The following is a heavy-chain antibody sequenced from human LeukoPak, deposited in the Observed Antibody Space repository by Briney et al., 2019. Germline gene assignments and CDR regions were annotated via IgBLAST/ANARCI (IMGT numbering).Heavy chain of an antibody. D-gene: IGHD3-22*01. CDR2: INPDGSTT. J-gene: IGHJ5*02. V-gene: IGHV3-74*01. CDR1: GFTFSRYW. Sequence: GESLRLSCAASGFTFSRYWIHWVRQAPGKGLEWVSRINPDGSTTTYTDSVKGRFTISRDNAKNTVYLQMNSLRAEDTAVYYCARVLSGSWDWFDPWGQGTLVTVSS. CDR3: ARVLSGSWDWFDP.